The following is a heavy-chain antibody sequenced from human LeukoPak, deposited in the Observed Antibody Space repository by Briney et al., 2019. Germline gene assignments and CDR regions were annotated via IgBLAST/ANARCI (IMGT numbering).Heavy chain of an antibody. CDR3: ASSSLLPFDY. J-gene: IGHJ4*02. CDR1: NDSISSSLYY. V-gene: IGHV4-39*07. CDR2: IYYSGST. Sequence: SETLSLTCAVSNDSISSSLYYWAWIRQPPGKGLEWIGSIYYSGSTYNNPSLKSRVTISVDASKNQFSLRLSSVTAADTAVYYCASSSLLPFDYWGQGTLVTVSS. D-gene: IGHD2-15*01.